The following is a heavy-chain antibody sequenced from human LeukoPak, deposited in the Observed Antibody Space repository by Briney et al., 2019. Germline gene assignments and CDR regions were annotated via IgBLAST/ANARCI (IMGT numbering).Heavy chain of an antibody. D-gene: IGHD5-24*01. CDR3: TINILYSGVETHTDPEEFFQH. V-gene: IGHV1-2*06. J-gene: IGHJ1*01. CDR2: INLYHGVT. Sequence: ASVKVPCKASGYTFRDHYMHWVRQVPGQGPEWMGRINLYHGVTNYAQKFQGRVTMTHDGASNAYMDLSNLRPDDTAIYYCTINILYSGVETHTDPEEFFQHWGQGTLITVSS. CDR1: GYTFRDHY.